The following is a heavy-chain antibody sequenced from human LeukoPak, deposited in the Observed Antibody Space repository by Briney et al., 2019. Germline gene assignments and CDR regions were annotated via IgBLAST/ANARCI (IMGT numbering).Heavy chain of an antibody. CDR2: ISAYNGKT. V-gene: IGHV1-18*01. Sequence: ASVRVSCKASGFSFSSYGFSWVRQAPGQGLEWMGWISAYNGKTNYAQKSQGRVTMTTDTSTTTVYMDLRSLISDDTAVYFCARGGALTSFDSWGQGTLITVSS. J-gene: IGHJ4*02. CDR3: ARGGALTSFDS. D-gene: IGHD1-26*01. CDR1: GFSFSSYG.